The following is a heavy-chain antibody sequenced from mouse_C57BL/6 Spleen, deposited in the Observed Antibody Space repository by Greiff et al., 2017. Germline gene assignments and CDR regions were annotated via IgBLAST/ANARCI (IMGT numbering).Heavy chain of an antibody. J-gene: IGHJ2*01. CDR1: GFTFSSYA. CDR3: AREEPTGYYFDY. Sequence: EVKVVESGGGLVKPGGSLKLSCAASGFTFSSYAMSWVRQTPEKRLEWVATISDGGSYTYYPDNVKGRFTISRDNAKNNLYLHMSHVKSEDTAMYYGAREEPTGYYFDYWGQGTTLTVSS. V-gene: IGHV5-4*01. D-gene: IGHD4-1*02. CDR2: ISDGGSYT.